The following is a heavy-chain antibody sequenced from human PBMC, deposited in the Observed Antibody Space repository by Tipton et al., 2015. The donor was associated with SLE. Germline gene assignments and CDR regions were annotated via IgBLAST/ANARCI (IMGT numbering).Heavy chain of an antibody. CDR2: INHSGST. CDR3: ARGIREMATIVGSTRGMDV. D-gene: IGHD5-24*01. CDR1: GYSISSGYY. V-gene: IGHV4-38-2*02. Sequence: TLSLTCTVSGYSISSGYYWSWIRQPPGKGLEWIGEINHSGSTNYNPSLKSRVTISVDTSKNQFSLKLSSVTAADTAVYYCARGIREMATIVGSTRGMDVWGQGTTVTVSS. J-gene: IGHJ6*02.